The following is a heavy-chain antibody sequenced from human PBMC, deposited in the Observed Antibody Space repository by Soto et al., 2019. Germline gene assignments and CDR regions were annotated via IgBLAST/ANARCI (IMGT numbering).Heavy chain of an antibody. V-gene: IGHV3-23*01. CDR3: AKRSPYSSGWYSPIFDY. Sequence: GGSLRLSCAASGFTFSNFDMNWVRQAPGKGLEWVSVISESGGSTHYADSVRGRFTVSRDNSKNSLSLRMNSLRDEDTAVYFCAKRSPYSSGWYSPIFDYWGQGALVTVSS. CDR2: ISESGGST. D-gene: IGHD6-13*01. CDR1: GFTFSNFD. J-gene: IGHJ4*02.